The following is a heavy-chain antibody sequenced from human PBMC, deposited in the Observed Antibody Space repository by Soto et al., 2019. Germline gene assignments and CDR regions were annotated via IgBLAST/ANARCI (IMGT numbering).Heavy chain of an antibody. CDR2: IYYSGST. J-gene: IGHJ5*02. CDR1: GGSISSGDYY. V-gene: IGHV4-30-4*01. CDR3: ARYLTGYSYNWFDP. D-gene: IGHD3-9*01. Sequence: ASETLSLTCTVSGGSISSGDYYWSWIRQPPGKGLEWIGYIYYSGSTYYNPSLKSRVTISVDTSKNQFSLKLSSVTAADTAVYYCARYLTGYSYNWFDPWGQGTLVTVSS.